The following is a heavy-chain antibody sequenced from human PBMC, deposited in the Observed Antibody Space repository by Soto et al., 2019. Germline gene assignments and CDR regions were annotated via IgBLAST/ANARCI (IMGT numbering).Heavy chain of an antibody. Sequence: QVQLQESGPGLVKPSGTLSLTCAVSGDSISSNNWWNWVRQPPGKGLEWIGEIYHSGSTNYNPSLKSRVTISVDKSKNPFSLTLSSVTAADTAVYYCARAVVIVTGYYYNMDVWGQGTTVTVSS. CDR2: IYHSGST. D-gene: IGHD2-2*01. CDR3: ARAVVIVTGYYYNMDV. CDR1: GDSISSNNW. V-gene: IGHV4-4*02. J-gene: IGHJ6*02.